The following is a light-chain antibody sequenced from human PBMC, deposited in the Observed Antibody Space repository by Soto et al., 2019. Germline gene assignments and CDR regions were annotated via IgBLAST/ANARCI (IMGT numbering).Light chain of an antibody. CDR1: QSVSSS. CDR2: DAS. Sequence: EIVLTQSPATLSLSPGERAPLSCSASQSVSSSLAWYQQKPGQAPRLLIYDASNRATGIPARFSGSGSGTDFTLTISSLEPEDFAVYYCQQRSNWPPITFGQGTRLEIK. J-gene: IGKJ5*01. CDR3: QQRSNWPPIT. V-gene: IGKV3-11*01.